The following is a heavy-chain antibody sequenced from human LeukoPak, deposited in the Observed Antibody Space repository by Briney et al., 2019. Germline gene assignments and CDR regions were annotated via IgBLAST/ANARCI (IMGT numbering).Heavy chain of an antibody. V-gene: IGHV4-34*01. J-gene: IGHJ4*02. CDR1: GGSFSGYY. CDR3: ARAGSMRWLR. D-gene: IGHD5-24*01. CDR2: INHSGST. Sequence: PSETLSLTCAVYGGSFSGYYWSWIRQTPGKGLEWIGEINHSGSTNYNPSLKSRVTISVDTSKNQFSLKLSSVTAADTGVYYCARAGSMRWLRWGQGTLVTVSA.